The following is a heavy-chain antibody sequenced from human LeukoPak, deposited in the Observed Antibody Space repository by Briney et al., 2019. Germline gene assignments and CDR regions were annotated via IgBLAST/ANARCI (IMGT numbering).Heavy chain of an antibody. J-gene: IGHJ6*02. CDR2: ISGSGGST. D-gene: IGHD1-26*01. Sequence: GGSLRLSCAASGFTFSSYAMSWVRQAPGKGLEWVSAISGSGGSTYYADSVKGRFTISRDNSKNTLYLQMNSLRAEDTAVYYCAKDIRELLYYYGMDVWGQGTTVTVSS. CDR1: GFTFSSYA. CDR3: AKDIRELLYYYGMDV. V-gene: IGHV3-23*01.